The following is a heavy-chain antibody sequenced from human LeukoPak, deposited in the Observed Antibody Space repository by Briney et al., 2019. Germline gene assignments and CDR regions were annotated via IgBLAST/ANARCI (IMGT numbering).Heavy chain of an antibody. D-gene: IGHD3-22*01. Sequence: PSETLSLTCTVSGGSISSGSYYWSWIRQPAGKGLEWIGRIYTSGSTNYNPSLKSRVTISVGTSKNQFSLKLSSVTAADTAVYYCARDGGYYDSSGYYGNWFDPWGQGTLVTVSS. J-gene: IGHJ5*02. CDR2: IYTSGST. V-gene: IGHV4-61*02. CDR1: GGSISSGSYY. CDR3: ARDGGYYDSSGYYGNWFDP.